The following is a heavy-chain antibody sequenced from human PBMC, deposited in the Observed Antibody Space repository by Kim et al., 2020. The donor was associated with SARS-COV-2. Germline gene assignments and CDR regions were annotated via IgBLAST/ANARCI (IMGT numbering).Heavy chain of an antibody. CDR2: DGGTT. Sequence: DGGTTDYADSVKGRFTISRDNAKNTLYLQMNSLRAEDSAVYYCARDPASGFWGQGTLVTVSS. CDR3: ARDPASGF. J-gene: IGHJ4*02. V-gene: IGHV3-74*01. D-gene: IGHD3-10*01.